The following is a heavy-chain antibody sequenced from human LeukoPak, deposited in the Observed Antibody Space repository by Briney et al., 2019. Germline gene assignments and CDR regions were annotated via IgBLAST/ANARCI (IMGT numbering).Heavy chain of an antibody. V-gene: IGHV1-18*01. CDR1: GYTSTSYG. J-gene: IGHJ4*02. CDR3: ARDADEEGFDY. CDR2: ISAYNGNT. Sequence: ASVKVFCKASGYTSTSYGISWVRQAPGQGLEWMGWISAYNGNTNYAQKLQGRVTMTTDTSTSTAYMELRSLRSDDTAVYYCARDADEEGFDYWGQGTLVTVSS.